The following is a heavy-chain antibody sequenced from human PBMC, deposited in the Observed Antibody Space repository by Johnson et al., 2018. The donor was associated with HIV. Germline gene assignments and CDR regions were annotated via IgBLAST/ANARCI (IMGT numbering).Heavy chain of an antibody. V-gene: IGHV3-7*01. Sequence: MQLVESGGGLVQPGGSLRLSCAASGFTFSSYWMSWVRQAPGKGLEWVANIKQDGSEKYYVDSVKGRFTISRDNSKNTLYLQMNSLRAEDTAVYYCASCGGDCRDAFDIWGQGTMVTVSS. CDR1: GFTFSSYW. CDR3: ASCGGDCRDAFDI. D-gene: IGHD2-21*02. CDR2: IKQDGSEK. J-gene: IGHJ3*02.